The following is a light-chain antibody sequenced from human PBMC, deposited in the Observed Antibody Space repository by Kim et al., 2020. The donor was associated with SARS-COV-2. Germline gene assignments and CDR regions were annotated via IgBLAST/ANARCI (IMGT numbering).Light chain of an antibody. J-gene: IGLJ2*01. CDR1: NIGSKS. CDR2: YDS. CDR3: QVWDSSSEHPV. Sequence: SYELTQPPSVSVAPGKTARITCGGNNIGSKSVHWYQQKPGQAPVLVIYYDSDRPSGIPERFSGSNSGNTATLTISRVEDGDEADYYCQVWDSSSEHPVFG. V-gene: IGLV3-21*04.